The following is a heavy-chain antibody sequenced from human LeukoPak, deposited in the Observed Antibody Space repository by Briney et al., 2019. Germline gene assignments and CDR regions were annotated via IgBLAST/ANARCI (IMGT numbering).Heavy chain of an antibody. CDR1: GFTFSSYS. D-gene: IGHD5-12*01. CDR2: ISSSSSYI. V-gene: IGHV3-21*01. J-gene: IGHJ4*02. Sequence: GGALRLSCAASGFTFSSYSMNWVRPAPGKGLEWVSSISSSSSYIYYADSVKGRFTISRDDAKNSLYLQMNSLRAEDTAVYYCASESGNGYDWYYFDYWGQGTLVTVSS. CDR3: ASESGNGYDWYYFDY.